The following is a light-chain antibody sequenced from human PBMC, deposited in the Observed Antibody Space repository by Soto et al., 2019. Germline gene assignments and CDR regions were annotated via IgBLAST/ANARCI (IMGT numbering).Light chain of an antibody. J-gene: IGKJ1*01. Sequence: EIVMTQSPATLSVSPGERATLSCRASQSVSSNLAWYQQKPGQAPRLLIYGASTRATGIPARFSGSGSGTEFTLTISSLQSEDFAVYYCQQYNNWLSWTCGQGTKVDIK. CDR3: QQYNNWLSWT. CDR2: GAS. V-gene: IGKV3-15*01. CDR1: QSVSSN.